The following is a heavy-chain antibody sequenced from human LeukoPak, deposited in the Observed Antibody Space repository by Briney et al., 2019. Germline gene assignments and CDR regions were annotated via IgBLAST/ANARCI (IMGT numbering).Heavy chain of an antibody. Sequence: AGSLRLSCAASGFTFSSYSMNWVRQAPAKGLELVSSISSSSSYIYYADSVKGRFTISRDNAKNSLYLQMNSLRAEDTAVYYGARGTGYYDSSGYYSSLHAFDIWGQGTMVTVSS. J-gene: IGHJ3*02. CDR1: GFTFSSYS. CDR3: ARGTGYYDSSGYYSSLHAFDI. D-gene: IGHD3-22*01. CDR2: ISSSSSYI. V-gene: IGHV3-21*01.